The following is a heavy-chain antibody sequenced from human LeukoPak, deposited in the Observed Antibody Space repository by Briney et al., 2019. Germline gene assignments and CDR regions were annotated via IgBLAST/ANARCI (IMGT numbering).Heavy chain of an antibody. CDR3: ARDRVVITGDYFDC. J-gene: IGHJ4*02. CDR1: GFTFSDYY. V-gene: IGHV3-11*01. Sequence: GGSLRLSCAASGFTFSDYYMSWIRQAPGKGLEWVSSISSSGGTIYYPDSVKGRFTISRDNAKNSLYLQMNSLRAEDTAVYYCARDRVVITGDYFDCWGQGTLVTVSS. CDR2: ISSSGGTI. D-gene: IGHD3-22*01.